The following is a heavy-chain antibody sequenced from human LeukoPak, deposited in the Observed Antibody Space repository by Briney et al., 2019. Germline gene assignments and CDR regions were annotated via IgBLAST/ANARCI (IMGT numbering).Heavy chain of an antibody. J-gene: IGHJ4*02. CDR2: ISSSGSTI. Sequence: GSLRLSRAASGFPFSSYEMNWVRQAPGKGLEWVSYISSSGSTIYYADSVKGRFTISRDNAKNSLYLQMNSLRAEDTAVYYCAAAYSYGNGGFDYWGQGTLVTVSS. CDR3: AAAYSYGNGGFDY. CDR1: GFPFSSYE. V-gene: IGHV3-48*03. D-gene: IGHD5-18*01.